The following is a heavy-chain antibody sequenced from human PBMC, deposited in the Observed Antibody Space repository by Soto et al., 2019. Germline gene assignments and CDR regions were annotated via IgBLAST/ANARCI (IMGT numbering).Heavy chain of an antibody. CDR2: TYYRSKWST. CDR1: GDSVSSKSAT. Sequence: PSQTLSLTCAISGDSVSSKSATWNWIRQSPSRGLEWLGRTYYRSKWSTDYAVSVKSRITINPDTSKNQFSLQLNSVTPEDTAVYYCTRALSGSYDSWGQGTLVTVYS. D-gene: IGHD1-26*01. J-gene: IGHJ5*01. CDR3: TRALSGSYDS. V-gene: IGHV6-1*01.